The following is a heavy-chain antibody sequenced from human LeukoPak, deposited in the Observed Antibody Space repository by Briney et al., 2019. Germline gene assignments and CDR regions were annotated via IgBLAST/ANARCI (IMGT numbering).Heavy chain of an antibody. CDR3: ARLPGGLKYYYDSSGYYYPTVDAFDI. J-gene: IGHJ3*02. V-gene: IGHV4-34*01. CDR1: GGSFSGYY. Sequence: SETLSLTCAVYGGSFSGYYWSWIRQPPGKGLEWIGEINHSGSTNYNPSLKSRVTISVDTSKNQFPLKLSSVAAADTAVYYCARLPGGLKYYYDSSGYYYPTVDAFDIWGQGTMVTVSS. D-gene: IGHD3-22*01. CDR2: INHSGST.